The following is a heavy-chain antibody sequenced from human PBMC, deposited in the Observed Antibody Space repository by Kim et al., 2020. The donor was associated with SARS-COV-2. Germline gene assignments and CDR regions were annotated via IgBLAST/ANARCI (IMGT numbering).Heavy chain of an antibody. CDR3: ARDLSFGGHGDY. CDR2: T. V-gene: IGHV3-33*01. D-gene: IGHD3-10*01. Sequence: TYDADAVKGRFIISRDNSRNTLYLQMSGPRVEDTAVYYCARDLSFGGHGDYWGQGTLVTVSS. J-gene: IGHJ4*02.